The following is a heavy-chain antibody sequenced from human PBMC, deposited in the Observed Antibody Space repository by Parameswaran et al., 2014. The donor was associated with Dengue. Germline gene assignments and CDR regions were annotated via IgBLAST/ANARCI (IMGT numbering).Heavy chain of an antibody. Sequence: KWIRQPPGKGLEWVSSISSSSYIYYADSVKGRFTISRDNAKNSLYLQMNSLRAEDTAVYYCARDSQWYYYDSSGYYFHYWGQGTLVTVSS. D-gene: IGHD3-22*01. CDR2: ISSSSYI. V-gene: IGHV3-69-1*01. J-gene: IGHJ4*02. CDR3: ARDSQWYYYDSSGYYFHY.